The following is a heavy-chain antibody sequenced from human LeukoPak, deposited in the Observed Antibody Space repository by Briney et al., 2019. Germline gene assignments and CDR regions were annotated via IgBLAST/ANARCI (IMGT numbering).Heavy chain of an antibody. V-gene: IGHV4-39*01. D-gene: IGHD3-22*01. CDR1: GGSISSSSYY. CDR3: ARRRIRGGYDPYYSDY. Sequence: PSETLSLTCIVSGGSISSSSYYWGWIRQPPGKGLEWIGNIYYIGSTYYNPSLKSRVTIAVDTSKNQFSLKLSSVLAADAAVYYCARRRIRGGYDPYYSDYWGQGTLVTVSS. CDR2: IYYIGST. J-gene: IGHJ4*02.